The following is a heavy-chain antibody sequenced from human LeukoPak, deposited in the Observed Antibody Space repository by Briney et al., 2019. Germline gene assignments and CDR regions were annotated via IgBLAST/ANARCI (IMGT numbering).Heavy chain of an antibody. J-gene: IGHJ3*02. D-gene: IGHD3-22*01. CDR2: VNPNSGGT. V-gene: IGHV1-2*02. Sequence: GASVKVSCKASGYTFTAYYIHWVRQAPGQGLEWMGWVNPNSGGTNYAQKFQGRVTMTRDTSISTAYMELSRLRSDDTAVCYYARDYYDSSGFGAFDIWGQGTMVTVSS. CDR3: ARDYYDSSGFGAFDI. CDR1: GYTFTAYY.